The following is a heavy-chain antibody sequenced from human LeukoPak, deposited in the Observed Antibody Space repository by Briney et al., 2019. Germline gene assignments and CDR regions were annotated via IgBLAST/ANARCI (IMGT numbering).Heavy chain of an antibody. CDR3: AKTWAYCGGDCLHYAMDV. Sequence: GGSLRLSCAASGFTFSSYSMNWVRQAPGKGLEWVSSISSSSSYIYYADSVKGRFTISRDNSKNTLYLQMNSLRAEDTAVYYCAKTWAYCGGDCLHYAMDVWGQGTTVTVSS. CDR1: GFTFSSYS. J-gene: IGHJ6*02. CDR2: ISSSSSYI. V-gene: IGHV3-21*04. D-gene: IGHD2-21*02.